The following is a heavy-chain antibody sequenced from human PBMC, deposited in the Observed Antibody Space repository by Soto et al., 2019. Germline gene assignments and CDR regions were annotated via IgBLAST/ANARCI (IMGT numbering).Heavy chain of an antibody. D-gene: IGHD4-4*01. V-gene: IGHV4-34*01. CDR2: INHSGST. CDR3: ARPARAFYRTVGWFDP. J-gene: IGHJ5*02. CDR1: GGSFSGYY. Sequence: QVQLQQWGAGLLKPSETLSLTCAVYGGSFSGYYWSWIRQPPGKGLEWIGEINHSGSTNYNPSLKSRVTISVDTSKNQFSLKLSSVTAADTAVYYCARPARAFYRTVGWFDPWGQGTLVTVSS.